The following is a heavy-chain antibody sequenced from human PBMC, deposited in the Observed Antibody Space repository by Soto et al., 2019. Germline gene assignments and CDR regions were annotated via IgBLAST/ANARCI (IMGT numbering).Heavy chain of an antibody. V-gene: IGHV3-23*01. Sequence: EVLLLESGGGLVQPGGSLKLSCAASGFTFVRYAMTWVRQAPGKGLEWVSTISVSGTYTYYADSVEGRFTISRDNSKNTLYLQMNGVRAEDTAVYYCAKTAGITMVRGVLDSWGQGTLVTVSS. CDR2: ISVSGTYT. CDR3: AKTAGITMVRGVLDS. D-gene: IGHD3-10*01. CDR1: GFTFVRYA. J-gene: IGHJ4*02.